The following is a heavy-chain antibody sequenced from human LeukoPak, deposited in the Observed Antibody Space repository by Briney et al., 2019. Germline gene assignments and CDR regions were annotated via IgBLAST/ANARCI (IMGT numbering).Heavy chain of an antibody. V-gene: IGHV3-66*01. CDR2: IYSGGST. CDR3: AIELAAAGYNWFDP. J-gene: IGHJ5*02. CDR1: GFTVSSNY. Sequence: GGSLRLSCAASGFTVSSNYMSWVRQAPGKGLEWVSVIYSGGSTYYADSVKGRFTISRDNSKNTLYLQMNSLRAEDTAVYYCAIELAAAGYNWFDPWGQGTLVTVSS. D-gene: IGHD6-13*01.